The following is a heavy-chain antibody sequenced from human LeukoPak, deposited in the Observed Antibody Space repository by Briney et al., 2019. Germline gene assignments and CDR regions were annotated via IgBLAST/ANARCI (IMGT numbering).Heavy chain of an antibody. CDR2: INPNGGGT. J-gene: IGHJ4*02. CDR1: GYTFTDYH. V-gene: IGHV1-2*02. CDR3: VRRGGPFFAY. Sequence: GASVKVSCKPSGYTFTDYHTHWVRQAPGQGFEWMGWINPNGGGTNHAQSFQGRDTLTSDTSIRTTYMELSGLRSDDTAVYYCVRRGGPFFAYWAQGTLVTVSS.